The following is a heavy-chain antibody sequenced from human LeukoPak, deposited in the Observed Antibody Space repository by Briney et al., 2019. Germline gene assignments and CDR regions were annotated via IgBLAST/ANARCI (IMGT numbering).Heavy chain of an antibody. Sequence: SETLSLTCTVSGGSIRTSDYYWSWIRQPPGKGLEWIGYIYYSGSTYYNPALKSRVTISVDASKNQFSLKLSSVTAADTAVYYCARILVVPAPYFDYWGQGTLLTVSS. D-gene: IGHD2-2*01. J-gene: IGHJ4*02. CDR3: ARILVVPAPYFDY. CDR1: GGSIRTSDYY. CDR2: IYYSGST. V-gene: IGHV4-30-4*08.